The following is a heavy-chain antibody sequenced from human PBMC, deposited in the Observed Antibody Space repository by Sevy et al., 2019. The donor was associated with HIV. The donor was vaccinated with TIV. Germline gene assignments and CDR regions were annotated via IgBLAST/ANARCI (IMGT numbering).Heavy chain of an antibody. CDR3: ARGPAFPLGYDY. Sequence: SETLSLTCTVSGGSISSGGYYWSWIRQHPGKGLEWIGYIYYSGSTYYNPSLKSRVTISVDTSKNQFSLKLSSVTAADTAVYYCARGPAFPLGYDYWGQGTLVTASS. J-gene: IGHJ4*02. CDR2: IYYSGST. CDR1: GGSISSGGYY. D-gene: IGHD6-25*01. V-gene: IGHV4-31*03.